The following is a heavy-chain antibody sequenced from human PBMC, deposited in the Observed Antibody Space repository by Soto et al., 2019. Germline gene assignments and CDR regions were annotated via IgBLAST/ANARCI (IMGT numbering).Heavy chain of an antibody. Sequence: ASVKVSCKASGYTFTSYYMHWVRQAPGQGLEWMGIINPSGGSTSYAQKFQGRVTMTRDTSTSTVYMELSSLRSEDTAVYYCARGGRRDGYNFGWFDPWGQGTLVTVSS. J-gene: IGHJ5*02. D-gene: IGHD5-12*01. CDR2: INPSGGST. CDR1: GYTFTSYY. CDR3: ARGGRRDGYNFGWFDP. V-gene: IGHV1-46*01.